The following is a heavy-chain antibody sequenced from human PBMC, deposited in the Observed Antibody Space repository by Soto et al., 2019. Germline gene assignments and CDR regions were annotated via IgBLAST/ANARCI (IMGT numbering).Heavy chain of an antibody. Sequence: QVQLVQSGAEVKKPGASVKVSCKASGYTVTNYIMHWVRQAPGQRLKWMGWINAGNGNTKYSQKFQGRVTITRDTSASTAYMERSSLRSEDTAVYYCAGAYADPTYPYGMDVWVQGTTVTVSS. CDR1: GYTVTNYI. D-gene: IGHD3-16*01. CDR2: INAGNGNT. CDR3: AGAYADPTYPYGMDV. V-gene: IGHV1-3*01. J-gene: IGHJ6*02.